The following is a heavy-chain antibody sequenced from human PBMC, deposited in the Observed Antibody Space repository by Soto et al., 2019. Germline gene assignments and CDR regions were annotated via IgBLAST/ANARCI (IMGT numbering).Heavy chain of an antibody. V-gene: IGHV3-21*02. Sequence: EVQLVESGGGLVKPGGSLRLSCAASGFSFISYSMNWVRQAPGKGLEWVSSINEDSSYIYYAHSLRGRFTISRDNAKDSLYLQMTSLRAEETAVYYCVRDFGWYFRSGYMDVWGDGATVTVSS. CDR2: INEDSSYI. CDR1: GFSFISYS. CDR3: VRDFGWYFRSGYMDV. D-gene: IGHD3-3*01. J-gene: IGHJ6*03.